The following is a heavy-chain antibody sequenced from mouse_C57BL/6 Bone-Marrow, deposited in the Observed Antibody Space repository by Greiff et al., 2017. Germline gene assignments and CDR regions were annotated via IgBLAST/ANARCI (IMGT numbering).Heavy chain of an antibody. CDR1: GFSFNTYA. CDR3: VRDKEAMEY. Sequence: EVQVVESGGGLVQPKGSLKLSCAASGFSFNTYAMNWVRQAPGKGLEWVARIRSKSNNYATYYADSVKDRFTISRDDSDSMLYLQMNTLKTEDTVNYCCVRDKEAMEYWGQGTLVTVSA. CDR2: IRSKSNNYAT. J-gene: IGHJ4*01. V-gene: IGHV10-1*01.